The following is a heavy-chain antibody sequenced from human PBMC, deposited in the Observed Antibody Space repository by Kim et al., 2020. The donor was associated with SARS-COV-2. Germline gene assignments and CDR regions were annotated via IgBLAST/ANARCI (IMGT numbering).Heavy chain of an antibody. CDR3: ARAWYSSGCPDY. D-gene: IGHD6-19*01. V-gene: IGHV4-59*01. J-gene: IGHJ4*02. CDR2: INYSGST. Sequence: SETLSLTCTVSGGSISSYYWSWIRQPPGKGLEWIGYINYSGSTNYNPSLKSRVTISVDTSKNQFSLKLSSVTAADTAVYYCARAWYSSGCPDYWGQGTLVTVSS. CDR1: GGSISSYY.